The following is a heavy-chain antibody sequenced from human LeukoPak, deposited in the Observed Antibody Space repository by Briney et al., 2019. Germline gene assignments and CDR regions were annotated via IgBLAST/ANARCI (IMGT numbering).Heavy chain of an antibody. J-gene: IGHJ5*02. Sequence: PSETLSLTCAVYGGSFSGYYWSWIRQPPGKGLEWIGEINHSGSTNYNPSLKSRVTISVDTSKNQFSLKLSSVTAADTAVYYCARRSGTVTTSWFDPWGQGTLVTVSS. CDR2: INHSGST. V-gene: IGHV4-34*01. CDR1: GGSFSGYY. D-gene: IGHD4-17*01. CDR3: ARRSGTVTTSWFDP.